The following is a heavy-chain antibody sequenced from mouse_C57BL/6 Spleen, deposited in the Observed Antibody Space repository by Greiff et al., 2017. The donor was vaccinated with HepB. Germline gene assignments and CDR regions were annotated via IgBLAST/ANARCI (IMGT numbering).Heavy chain of an antibody. V-gene: IGHV1-26*01. CDR3: ARWGYDGSSAYWYFDV. D-gene: IGHD1-1*01. CDR2: INPNNGGT. J-gene: IGHJ1*03. CDR1: GYTFTDYY. Sequence: VQLQQSGPELVKPGASVKISCKASGYTFTDYYMNWVKQSHGKSLEWIGDINPNNGGTSYNQKFKGKATLTVDTSSSTAYMELRSLTSEDSAVYYCARWGYDGSSAYWYFDVWGTGTTVTVSS.